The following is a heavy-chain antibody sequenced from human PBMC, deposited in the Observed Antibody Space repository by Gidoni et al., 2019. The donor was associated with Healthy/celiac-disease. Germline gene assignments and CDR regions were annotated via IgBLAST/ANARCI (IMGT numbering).Heavy chain of an antibody. D-gene: IGHD3-16*01. Sequence: EVQLVESGGGLVKPGGSLRLSCAASGFTFSSYSMNWVRQAPGKGLEWVSAISSSSSYIYYADSVKGRFTISRDNAKNSLYLQMNSLRAEDTAVYYCARDGHWVQQYYMDVWGKGTTVTVSS. CDR1: GFTFSSYS. J-gene: IGHJ6*03. CDR2: ISSSSSYI. V-gene: IGHV3-21*01. CDR3: ARDGHWVQQYYMDV.